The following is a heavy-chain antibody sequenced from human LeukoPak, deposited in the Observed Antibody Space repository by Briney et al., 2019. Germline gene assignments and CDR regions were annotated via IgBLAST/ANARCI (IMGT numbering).Heavy chain of an antibody. CDR2: IRSEVYGGTP. J-gene: IGHJ4*02. CDR3: TRDQTPYY. CDR1: GFTFSTYW. Sequence: GGSLRLSCEASGFTFSTYWMSWVRQAPGKGLEWVGFIRSEVYGGTPEYAASVKGRFTISRDDSIGIAYLQMNSLRPEDTAVYYCTRDQTPYYWGQGTLVTVSS. V-gene: IGHV3-49*04.